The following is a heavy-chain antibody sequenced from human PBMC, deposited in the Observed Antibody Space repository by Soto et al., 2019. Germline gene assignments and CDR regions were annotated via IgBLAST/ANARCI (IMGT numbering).Heavy chain of an antibody. Sequence: QVQLQESGPGLVKPSETLSLTCTVSGGSISSYYWSWIRQPPGKGLEWIGYIYYSGSTNYNPSLKSRVTISVDTSKNQFSLKLSSVTAADTAVYYCAGVGLGIDPWGQGTLVTVSS. CDR3: AGVGLGIDP. V-gene: IGHV4-59*01. CDR1: GGSISSYY. J-gene: IGHJ5*02. D-gene: IGHD1-26*01. CDR2: IYYSGST.